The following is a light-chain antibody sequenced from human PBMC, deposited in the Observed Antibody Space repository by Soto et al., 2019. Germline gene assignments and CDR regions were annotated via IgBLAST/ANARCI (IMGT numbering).Light chain of an antibody. J-gene: IGKJ1*01. Sequence: IQMTQSPSSLSASVGDRVSITCRASQTIGSYVTWYKQKLGKAPKLLIYTASSLQSVVPSRFSGSGSGTDSTLTISSLQPEDFAIYYCQQSNTPPWTFGQGTKVEIK. CDR1: QTIGSY. CDR3: QQSNTPPWT. CDR2: TAS. V-gene: IGKV1-39*01.